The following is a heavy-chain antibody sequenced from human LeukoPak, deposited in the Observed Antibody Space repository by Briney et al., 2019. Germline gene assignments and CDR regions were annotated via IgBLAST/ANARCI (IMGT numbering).Heavy chain of an antibody. D-gene: IGHD3-16*01. CDR1: GYSISSSNW. J-gene: IGHJ5*02. CDR2: IYDSGST. CDR3: ARHYGP. Sequence: SETLSLTCAVSGYSISSSNWWGWIRQPPGKGLEWIGSIYDSGSTYYNPSLKSRVTISVDTSKNQFSLKLNSVTAADTAVYYCARHYGPWGQGTLVTVSS. V-gene: IGHV4-38-2*01.